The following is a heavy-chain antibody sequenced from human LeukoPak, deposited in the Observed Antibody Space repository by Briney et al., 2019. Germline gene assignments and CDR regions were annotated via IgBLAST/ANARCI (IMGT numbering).Heavy chain of an antibody. V-gene: IGHV1-69*13. CDR2: SIPIFGTA. J-gene: IGHJ4*02. CDR1: GGTFCSYA. CDR3: ARGGVPAAILFDY. D-gene: IGHD2-2*01. Sequence: SVKVSCKASGGTFCSYAISWVRQSPGQRLEWMGGSIPIFGTANYAQKFQGRVTITADESTSTAYMELSSLRSEDTAVYYCARGGVPAAILFDYWGQGTLVTVSS.